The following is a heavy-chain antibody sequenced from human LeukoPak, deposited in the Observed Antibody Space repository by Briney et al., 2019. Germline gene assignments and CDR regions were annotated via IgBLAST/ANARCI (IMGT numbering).Heavy chain of an antibody. J-gene: IGHJ5*02. CDR1: GGSISSGGYY. Sequence: SETLSPTCTVSGGSISSGGYYWSWIRQHPGKGLEWIGYIYYSGSTYYNPSLKSRVTISVDTSKNQFSLKLSSVTAADTAVYYCASLLSYDYVWGSYRANWFDPWGQGTLVTVSS. CDR2: IYYSGST. D-gene: IGHD3-16*02. CDR3: ASLLSYDYVWGSYRANWFDP. V-gene: IGHV4-31*03.